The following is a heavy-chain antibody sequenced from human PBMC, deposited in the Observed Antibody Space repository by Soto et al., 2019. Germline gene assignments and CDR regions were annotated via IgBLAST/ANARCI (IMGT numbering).Heavy chain of an antibody. Sequence: QVQVVESGGGVVGPGRSLRLSCAASGFNFNNYAMHWVLQAPGKGLEWVAVVSFDGTNTYYADSVKGRFTISRDSSNNTVSLQIIGLTSEDTAAYYCAKAGLGGDYYYGLDVWGQGTTVTFSS. D-gene: IGHD2-21*01. CDR2: VSFDGTNT. CDR1: GFNFNNYA. J-gene: IGHJ6*02. CDR3: AKAGLGGDYYYGLDV. V-gene: IGHV3-30*18.